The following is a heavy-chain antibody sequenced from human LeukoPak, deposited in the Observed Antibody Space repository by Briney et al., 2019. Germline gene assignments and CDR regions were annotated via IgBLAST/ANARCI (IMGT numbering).Heavy chain of an antibody. D-gene: IGHD5-24*01. CDR3: ARGRDRSKAGDL. Sequence: PSETLSLTCAVHGGSCDDYYCSWIRHPPGKGLEWIGEIHPHGIFYYNSSLTSRVTISVDTSKSQFSLRLTSVTAADTALYYCARGRDRSKAGDLWGQGSLVIVSS. J-gene: IGHJ5*02. V-gene: IGHV4-34*01. CDR1: GGSCDDYY. CDR2: IHPHGIF.